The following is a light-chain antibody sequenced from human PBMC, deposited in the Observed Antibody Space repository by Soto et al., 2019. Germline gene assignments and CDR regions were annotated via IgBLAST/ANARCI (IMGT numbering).Light chain of an antibody. CDR3: QQYNTYGT. CDR2: DAS. CDR1: QGITNR. V-gene: IGKV1-16*02. J-gene: IGKJ1*01. Sequence: DIQMTQSPSSLSASVGDSVTITCRASQGITNRLAWFQQKPGEAPKSLIYDASTLQSGVPSKFSGSGSGTDFSLTITSLQPENFATYYCQQYNTYGTFGQGTKVEIK.